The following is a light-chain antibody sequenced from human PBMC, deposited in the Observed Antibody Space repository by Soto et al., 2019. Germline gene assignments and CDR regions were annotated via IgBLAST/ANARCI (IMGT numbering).Light chain of an antibody. V-gene: IGKV1-9*01. CDR1: EDIMSF. CDR2: AAS. CDR3: QQLNIYPIT. Sequence: IQLTQSPSSLSASVGDRVTITCRVSEDIMSFLAWYQQKPGKAPKLLIYAASTLQSGVPSRFSGSGSGTDFTLTISSLQPEDFATYYCQQLNIYPITFGQGTRLEIK. J-gene: IGKJ5*01.